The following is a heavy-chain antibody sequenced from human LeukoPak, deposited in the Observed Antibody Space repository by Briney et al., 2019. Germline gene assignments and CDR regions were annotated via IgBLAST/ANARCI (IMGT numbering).Heavy chain of an antibody. J-gene: IGHJ4*02. CDR2: ISRSGSTK. Sequence: GGSLRLSCAASGFTFGDYNMRWIRQAPGKGLEWVSSISRSGSTKYYADSVKGRFTISRDNAKNSLYLQMNSLRAEDTAVYYCARAGVTGYFDYWGQGTLATVSS. CDR1: GFTFGDYN. V-gene: IGHV3-11*04. D-gene: IGHD2-8*02. CDR3: ARAGVTGYFDY.